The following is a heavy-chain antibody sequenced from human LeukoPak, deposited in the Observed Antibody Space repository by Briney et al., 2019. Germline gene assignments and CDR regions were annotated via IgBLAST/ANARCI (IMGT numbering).Heavy chain of an antibody. CDR2: IYYSGST. CDR3: ARHGVMITFGEFDY. Sequence: SETLSLTCAVYGGSFSSSSYYWGWIRQPPGKGLEWIGSIYYSGSTYYNPSLKSRVTISVDTSKNQFSLKLSSVTAADTAVYYCARHGVMITFGEFDYWGQGTLVTVSS. D-gene: IGHD3-16*01. CDR1: GGSFSSSSYY. J-gene: IGHJ4*02. V-gene: IGHV4-39*01.